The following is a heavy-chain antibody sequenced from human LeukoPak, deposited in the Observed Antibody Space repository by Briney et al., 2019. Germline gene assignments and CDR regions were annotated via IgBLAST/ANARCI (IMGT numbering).Heavy chain of an antibody. D-gene: IGHD6-19*01. CDR3: AKAKQEGSGWYFDY. CDR1: GFTFSSYA. V-gene: IGHV3-30*04. J-gene: IGHJ4*02. Sequence: GRSLRLSCAASGFTFSSYAMHWVRQAPGKGLYWVAFISYDGGNKYYADSVKGRFTISRDNSKNTLYLQMNSLRAKDTAIYYCAKAKQEGSGWYFDYWGQGTLVTVSS. CDR2: ISYDGGNK.